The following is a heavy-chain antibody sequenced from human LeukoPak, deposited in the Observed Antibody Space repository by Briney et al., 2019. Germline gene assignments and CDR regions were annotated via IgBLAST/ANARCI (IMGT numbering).Heavy chain of an antibody. J-gene: IGHJ4*02. Sequence: SGPTLVNPTQTLTLTCTFSGFSLATNEVSVAWIRQPPGKALEWLGVIYWDDDKLYNPSLRSRLTLTKDTSKNQVVLRMTNMDPIDSATYYCAHETIGTIVSGFDFWGPGALVTVSS. CDR1: GFSLATNEVS. V-gene: IGHV2-5*02. CDR3: AHETIGTIVSGFDF. D-gene: IGHD4/OR15-4a*01. CDR2: IYWDDDK.